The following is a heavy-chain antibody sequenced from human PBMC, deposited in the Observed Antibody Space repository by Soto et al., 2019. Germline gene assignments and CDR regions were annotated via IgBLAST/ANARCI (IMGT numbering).Heavy chain of an antibody. D-gene: IGHD4-17*01. Sequence: GGSLRLSCAASGLTFSSYWMHWVRQAPGKGLVWVSRINSDGSSTSDADFVKGRFTISRDNFKNTLYLQMNSLRAEDTAVYYCARGPFGDYDTSWFDPWGQGTLVTVSS. CDR1: GLTFSSYW. CDR2: INSDGSST. J-gene: IGHJ5*02. CDR3: ARGPFGDYDTSWFDP. V-gene: IGHV3-74*01.